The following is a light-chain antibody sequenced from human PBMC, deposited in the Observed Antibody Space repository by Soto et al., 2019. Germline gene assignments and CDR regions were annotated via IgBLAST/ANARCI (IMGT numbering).Light chain of an antibody. CDR2: RND. CDR3: AAWDSILSLAL. CDR1: TSNIGRDN. Sequence: QSVLTQPPSASATPGQRVTISCSGSTSNIGRDNVYWYQQLPGTAPKLLIYRNDRRPSGVPDRFSASKSGTSAYLATSGPRSAHEAAYYCAAWDSILSLALFGRGTKLTVL. J-gene: IGLJ3*02. V-gene: IGLV1-47*01.